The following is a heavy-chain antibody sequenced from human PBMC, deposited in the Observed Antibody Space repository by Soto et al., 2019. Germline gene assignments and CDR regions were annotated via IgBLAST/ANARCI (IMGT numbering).Heavy chain of an antibody. CDR3: ARHGVGDILTGQPDY. J-gene: IGHJ4*02. CDR2: IYPGDSDT. CDR1: GYNFANYW. D-gene: IGHD3-9*01. Sequence: GESLKISCKGSGYNFANYWIGWVRQMSGKGLEWMGIIYPGDSDTRYSPSFQGQVTISADKSISTAYLQWSSLKASDTAMYYCARHGVGDILTGQPDYWGQRTLVTVSS. V-gene: IGHV5-51*01.